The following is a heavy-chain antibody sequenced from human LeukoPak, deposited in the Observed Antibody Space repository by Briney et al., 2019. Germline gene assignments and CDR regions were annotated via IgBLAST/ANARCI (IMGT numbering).Heavy chain of an antibody. J-gene: IGHJ4*02. CDR2: ISAYNGNT. Sequence: GASVKVSCKASGGTFSSYAISWVRQAPGQGLEWMGWISAYNGNTNYAQKLQGRVTMTTDTSTSTAYMELRSLRSDDTAVYYCARMARYDILTGPREDYWGQGTLVTVSS. CDR1: GGTFSSYA. CDR3: ARMARYDILTGPREDY. V-gene: IGHV1-18*01. D-gene: IGHD3-9*01.